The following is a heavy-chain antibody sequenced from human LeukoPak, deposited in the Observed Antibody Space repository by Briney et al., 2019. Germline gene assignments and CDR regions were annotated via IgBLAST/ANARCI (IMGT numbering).Heavy chain of an antibody. CDR2: IIPIFGTA. CDR3: ARDLRDGSLRFEYLQH. J-gene: IGHJ1*01. Sequence: ASVKVSCKASGGTFSSYAISWVRQAPGQGLEWMGGIIPIFGTANYAQKFQGRVTITTDESTSTAYMELSSLRSEDTAVYYCARDLRDGSLRFEYLQHWGQGTLVTVSS. V-gene: IGHV1-69*05. CDR1: GGTFSSYA. D-gene: IGHD5-24*01.